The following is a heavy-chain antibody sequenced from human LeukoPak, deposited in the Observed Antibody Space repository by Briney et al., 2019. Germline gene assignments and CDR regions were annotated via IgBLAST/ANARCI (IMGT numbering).Heavy chain of an antibody. V-gene: IGHV3-33*01. CDR1: GFTFSSYG. CDR3: AGSLVGAIPIDY. Sequence: GGSLRLSCAASGFTFSSYGMHWVRQAPGKGLEWVAVIWYDGSNKYYADSVKGRFTISRDNSKNTLYLQMNSLRAEDTAVYYCAGSLVGAIPIDYWGQGTLVTVSS. CDR2: IWYDGSNK. J-gene: IGHJ4*02. D-gene: IGHD1-26*01.